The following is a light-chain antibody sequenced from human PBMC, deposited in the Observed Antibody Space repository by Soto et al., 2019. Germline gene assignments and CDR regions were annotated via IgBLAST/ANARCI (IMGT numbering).Light chain of an antibody. V-gene: IGLV1-44*01. J-gene: IGLJ2*01. Sequence: QSVLTQPPSASGTPGQTIAISCSGGSSNIGSHTVNWYQQLPGTAPRLLIYSNTQRPSGVPDLFSGSKSGTSAALAISGLQSEYEGDYYCAAWDDSLNGVVFGGGTKLTVL. CDR3: AAWDDSLNGVV. CDR2: SNT. CDR1: SSNIGSHT.